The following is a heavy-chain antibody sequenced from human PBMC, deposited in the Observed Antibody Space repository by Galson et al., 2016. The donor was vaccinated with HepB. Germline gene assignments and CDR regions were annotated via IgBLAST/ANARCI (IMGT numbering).Heavy chain of an antibody. Sequence: SLRLSCAVSGFIFSNYDMHWVRQVAGKGLEWVSCIDIAGDTYYPDSVKGRFTISRENAKSTVYLQINSLRAEDTAVYYCVRGVAGCDYWGQGTQVIVSS. CDR1: GFIFSNYD. V-gene: IGHV3-13*01. CDR3: VRGVAGCDY. D-gene: IGHD6-19*01. J-gene: IGHJ4*02. CDR2: IDIAGDT.